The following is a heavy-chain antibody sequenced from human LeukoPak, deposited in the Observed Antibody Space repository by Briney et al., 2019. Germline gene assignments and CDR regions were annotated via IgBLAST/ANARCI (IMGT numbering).Heavy chain of an antibody. J-gene: IGHJ3*02. Sequence: PSETLSLTCTVSGGSISSYYWSWIRQPPGKGLEWIGYIYYSGSTNYNPSLKSRFTISVDTSKNQFSLKLSSVTAADTAVYYCARGPINGAFDIWGQGTMVTVSS. CDR2: IYYSGST. V-gene: IGHV4-59*01. CDR3: ARGPINGAFDI. D-gene: IGHD3-9*01. CDR1: GGSISSYY.